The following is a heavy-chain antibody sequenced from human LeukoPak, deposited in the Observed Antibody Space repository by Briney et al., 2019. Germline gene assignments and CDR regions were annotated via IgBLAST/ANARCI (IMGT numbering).Heavy chain of an antibody. CDR3: AKDGRTRYFDRLDY. Sequence: GRSLRLSCAASGFTFYVYAMHWVRQAPGKGLEWVSGISWNSGSIVYADSVKGRFTISRDNAKNSLYLQMNSLRAEDTALYYCAKDGRTRYFDRLDYWGQGTLVTVSS. CDR1: GFTFYVYA. D-gene: IGHD3-9*01. CDR2: ISWNSGSI. J-gene: IGHJ4*02. V-gene: IGHV3-9*01.